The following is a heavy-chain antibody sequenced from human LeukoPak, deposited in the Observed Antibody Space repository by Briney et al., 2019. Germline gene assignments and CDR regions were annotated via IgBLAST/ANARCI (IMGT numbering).Heavy chain of an antibody. V-gene: IGHV3-30*18. CDR2: ISYDGSNK. J-gene: IGHJ4*02. CDR3: AKAHSSGPLGY. Sequence: GRSLRLSCAASGFTFSSYGMHWVRQAPGKGLEWVAVISYDGSNKYYADSVKGRFTISRDNSKNTLYLQMNSLRAEDTAVYYCAKAHSSGPLGYWGQGTLVTVSS. CDR1: GFTFSSYG. D-gene: IGHD6-19*01.